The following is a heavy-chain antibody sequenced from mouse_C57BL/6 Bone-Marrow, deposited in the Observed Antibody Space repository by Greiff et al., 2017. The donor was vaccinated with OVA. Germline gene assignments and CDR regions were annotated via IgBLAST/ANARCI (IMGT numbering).Heavy chain of an antibody. CDR1: GYTFTSYW. CDR2: IDPSDSYT. D-gene: IGHD4-1*01. J-gene: IGHJ1*03. Sequence: VQLQQPGAELVRPGTSVKLSCKASGYTFTSYWMHWVKQRPGQGLEWIGVIDPSDSYTNYNQKFKGKATLTVDTSSSTAYMQLSSLTSEDSAVYYCARWEYFDVWGTGTTVTVSS. V-gene: IGHV1-59*01. CDR3: ARWEYFDV.